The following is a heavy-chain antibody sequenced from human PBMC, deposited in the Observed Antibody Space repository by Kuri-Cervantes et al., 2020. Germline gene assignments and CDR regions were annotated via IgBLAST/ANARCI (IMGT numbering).Heavy chain of an antibody. Sequence: GESLKISCAASGFTFSDYYTSWIRQAPGKGLEWVSYISSSGSTIYYADSVKGRFTISRDNAKNSLYLQMNSLRVEDTAVYYCARDYYGSGNLAGMDVWGQGTTVTVSS. CDR1: GFTFSDYY. J-gene: IGHJ6*02. CDR2: ISSSGSTI. D-gene: IGHD3-10*01. CDR3: ARDYYGSGNLAGMDV. V-gene: IGHV3-11*04.